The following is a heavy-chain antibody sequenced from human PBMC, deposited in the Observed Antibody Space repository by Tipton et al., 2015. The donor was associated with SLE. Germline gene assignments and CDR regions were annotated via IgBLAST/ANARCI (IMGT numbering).Heavy chain of an antibody. CDR3: ARNLVVPAIGI. Sequence: TLSLTCAVYGGSFSGYYWSWIRQPPGKGLEWIGSIYHSGSTYYNPSLKSRVTISVDTSKNQFSLKLSSVTAADTAVYYCARNLVVPAIGIWGQGTMVTVSS. J-gene: IGHJ3*02. CDR1: GGSFSGYY. CDR2: IYHSGST. D-gene: IGHD2-2*01. V-gene: IGHV4-34*01.